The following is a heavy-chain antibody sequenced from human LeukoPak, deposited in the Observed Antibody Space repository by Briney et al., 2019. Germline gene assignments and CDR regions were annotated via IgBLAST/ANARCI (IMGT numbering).Heavy chain of an antibody. V-gene: IGHV4-59*01. Sequence: SETLSLTCTVSGGSISSYYWSWIRQPPGKGLEWIGYIYYSGSTNYNPSLKSRVTISVDTSKNQFSLKLNSVTAAGTAVYYCARRTGYRSYYFDYWGQGTLVTVSS. CDR2: IYYSGST. J-gene: IGHJ4*02. CDR1: GGSISSYY. CDR3: ARRTGYRSYYFDY. D-gene: IGHD6-19*01.